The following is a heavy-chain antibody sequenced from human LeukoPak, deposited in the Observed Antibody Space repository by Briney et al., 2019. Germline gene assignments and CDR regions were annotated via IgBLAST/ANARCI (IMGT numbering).Heavy chain of an antibody. Sequence: PSQTLSLTCTVSGGSISSGSYYWSWIRQPAGKGLEYIGRIYTSGSPSYNPSLKSRVTISVDTSKNQFSLKLSSVTAAETAVYYCACLTTADAFDIWGQGTMVTVSS. CDR2: IYTSGSP. V-gene: IGHV4-61*02. J-gene: IGHJ3*02. CDR1: GGSISSGSYY. CDR3: ACLTTADAFDI. D-gene: IGHD3-22*01.